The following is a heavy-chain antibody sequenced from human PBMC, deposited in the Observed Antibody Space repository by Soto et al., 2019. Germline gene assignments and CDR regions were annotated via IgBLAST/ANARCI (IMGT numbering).Heavy chain of an antibody. Sequence: SETLSLTCAVSGGSISSSNWWSWVRQPPGKGLEWIGEIYHSGSTNYNPSLKSRVTISVDKSKNQFSLKLSSVTAADTAVYYCARARWYSSGTYYFDYWGQGTLVTVS. CDR2: IYHSGST. J-gene: IGHJ4*02. CDR3: ARARWYSSGTYYFDY. V-gene: IGHV4-4*02. D-gene: IGHD6-19*01. CDR1: GGSISSSNW.